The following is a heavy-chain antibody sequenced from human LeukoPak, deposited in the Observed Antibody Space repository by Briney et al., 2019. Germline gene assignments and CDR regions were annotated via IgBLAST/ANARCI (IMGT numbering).Heavy chain of an antibody. CDR2: ISYDGSNK. V-gene: IGHV3-30*18. CDR3: AKGSSLGDY. D-gene: IGHD5/OR15-5a*01. CDR1: GFTFSSYG. J-gene: IGHJ4*02. Sequence: GRSLRLSCAASGFTFSSYGMHRVRQAPGKGLEWVAVISYDGSNKYYADSVKGRFTISSDNSKNTLYLQMNSLRAEDTAVYYCAKGSSLGDYWGQGTLVTVSS.